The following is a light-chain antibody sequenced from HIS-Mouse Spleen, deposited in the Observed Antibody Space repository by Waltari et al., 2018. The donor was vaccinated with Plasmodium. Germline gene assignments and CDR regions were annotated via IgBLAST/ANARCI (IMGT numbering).Light chain of an antibody. Sequence: DIQLTQSPSFLSASVGDRVTITCRASQGISSYLAWYQQKPGKAPKLLLYAASTLQSGVPSRFSGSGSATEFTLTISSLQPEDFATYYCQQLNSYPYTFGQGTKLEIK. J-gene: IGKJ2*01. V-gene: IGKV1-9*01. CDR1: QGISSY. CDR2: AAS. CDR3: QQLNSYPYT.